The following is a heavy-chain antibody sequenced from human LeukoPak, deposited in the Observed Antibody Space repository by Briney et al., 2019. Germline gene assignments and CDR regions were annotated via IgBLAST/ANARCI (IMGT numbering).Heavy chain of an antibody. Sequence: ASVKVSCKASGYTFNSYGITWVRQAPGQGLEWMGWISVYNGNKNYAQKFQGRVTMTTDTSTSTAYMEVRSLRSDDTAVYYCARVNSAQWLVGVNFDCWGQGTLVTVSS. V-gene: IGHV1-18*01. CDR3: ARVNSAQWLVGVNFDC. CDR2: ISVYNGNK. CDR1: GYTFNSYG. D-gene: IGHD6-19*01. J-gene: IGHJ4*02.